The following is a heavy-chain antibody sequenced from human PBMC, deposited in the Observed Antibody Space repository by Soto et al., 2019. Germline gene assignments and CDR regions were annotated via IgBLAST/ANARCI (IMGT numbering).Heavy chain of an antibody. V-gene: IGHV3-7*03. Sequence: GGSLRLSCVASGFKFSSYALTWVRQAPGKGLEWVANIKQDESEKNYLDSVKGRFTISRDNAKNSLYLQMNSLRAEDTAVYYCASDRFRGTYYLRGVTYFFEEWGQGAPVTVSS. CDR1: GFKFSSYA. J-gene: IGHJ4*02. D-gene: IGHD1-26*01. CDR3: ASDRFRGTYYLRGVTYFFEE. CDR2: IKQDESEK.